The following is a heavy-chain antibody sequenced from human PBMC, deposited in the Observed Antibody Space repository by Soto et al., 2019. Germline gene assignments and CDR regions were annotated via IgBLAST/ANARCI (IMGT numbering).Heavy chain of an antibody. D-gene: IGHD3-16*02. CDR2: IYWNDDK. J-gene: IGHJ5*02. CDR1: GFSLSTSGVG. CDR3: AHSDYVWGSYRPYNWFDP. Sequence: QITLKESGPMVVKPTQNLTLTCTFSGFSLSTSGVGVGWIRQPPGKALEWLALIYWNDDKRYSPSLKSRLTITKDTSKNQVVLTMTNMDPVDTATYYCAHSDYVWGSYRPYNWFDPWGQGTLVTVSS. V-gene: IGHV2-5*01.